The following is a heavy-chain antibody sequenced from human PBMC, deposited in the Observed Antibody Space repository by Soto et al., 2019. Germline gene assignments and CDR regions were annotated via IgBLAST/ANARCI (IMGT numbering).Heavy chain of an antibody. CDR3: ARGRGVYYYYMDV. CDR2: INHSGST. V-gene: IGHV4-34*01. Sequence: SETLSLTCAVYGGSFSGYYWSWIRQPPGKGLEWIGEINHSGSTNYNPSLKSRVTISVDTSKNQFSLKLSSVTAADTAVYYCARGRGVYYYYMDVWGKGTTVTVSS. J-gene: IGHJ6*03. D-gene: IGHD2-8*01. CDR1: GGSFSGYY.